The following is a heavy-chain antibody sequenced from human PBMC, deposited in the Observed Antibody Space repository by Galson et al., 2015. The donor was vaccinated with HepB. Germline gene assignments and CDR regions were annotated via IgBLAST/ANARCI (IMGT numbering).Heavy chain of an antibody. Sequence: SLRLSCAASGFTFSSYSMNWVRQAPGKGLEWVSYISSSSTIYYADSVKGRFTISRDNAKNSLYLQMNSLRDEDTAVYYCARDRLEGYCSGGSCYPDHSLRYYYYYYGMDVWGQGTTVTVSS. V-gene: IGHV3-48*02. J-gene: IGHJ6*02. D-gene: IGHD2-15*01. CDR2: ISSSSTI. CDR1: GFTFSSYS. CDR3: ARDRLEGYCSGGSCYPDHSLRYYYYYYGMDV.